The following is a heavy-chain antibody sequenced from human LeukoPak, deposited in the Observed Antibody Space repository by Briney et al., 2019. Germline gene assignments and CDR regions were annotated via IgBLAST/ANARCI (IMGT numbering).Heavy chain of an antibody. J-gene: IGHJ3*02. CDR3: ARDRDYYDSRVNAFDI. D-gene: IGHD3-22*01. V-gene: IGHV3-33*01. Sequence: GRSLRLSCAASGFTFSSYGMHWVRQAPGKGLEWVAVIWYDESNKYYADSVKGRFTISRDNSKNTLYLQMNILRAEDTAVYYCARDRDYYDSRVNAFDIWGQGTMVTVSS. CDR1: GFTFSSYG. CDR2: IWYDESNK.